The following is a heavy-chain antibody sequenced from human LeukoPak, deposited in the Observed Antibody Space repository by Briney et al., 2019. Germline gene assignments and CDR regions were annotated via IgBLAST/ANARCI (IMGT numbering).Heavy chain of an antibody. CDR2: IYYSGST. V-gene: IGHV4-39*01. Sequence: SETLSLTCAVYGGSFSGYYWGWIRQPPGKGLEWIGSIYYSGSTYYNPSLKSRVTISVDTSKNQFSLKLSSVTAADTAVYYCAPNCSGGSCLTHWGQGTLVTVSS. CDR1: GGSFSGYY. J-gene: IGHJ4*02. D-gene: IGHD2-15*01. CDR3: APNCSGGSCLTH.